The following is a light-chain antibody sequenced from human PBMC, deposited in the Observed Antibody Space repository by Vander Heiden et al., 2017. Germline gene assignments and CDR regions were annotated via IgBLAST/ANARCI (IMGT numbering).Light chain of an antibody. J-gene: IGLJ1*01. V-gene: IGLV3-1*01. CDR3: QAWDSSTLYV. Sequence: SYELTQPPSVSMSPGPTASITCSGDKLGDKYACWYQQKPGQSPVLVIYQDSKRPAGIPERFSGSNSGNTATLTISGTQAMDEADYYCQAWDSSTLYVFGTGTKVTVL. CDR2: QDS. CDR1: KLGDKY.